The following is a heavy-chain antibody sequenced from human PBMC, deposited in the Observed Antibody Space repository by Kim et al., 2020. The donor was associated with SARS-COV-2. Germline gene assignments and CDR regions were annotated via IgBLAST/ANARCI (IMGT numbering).Heavy chain of an antibody. V-gene: IGHV4-4*07. J-gene: IGHJ5*02. D-gene: IGHD3-10*01. CDR3: ARVRRFGELSAWFDP. Sequence: PSLKSRVTMSVDTSKNQFSLKLSSVTAADTAVYYCARVRRFGELSAWFDPWGQGTLVTVSS.